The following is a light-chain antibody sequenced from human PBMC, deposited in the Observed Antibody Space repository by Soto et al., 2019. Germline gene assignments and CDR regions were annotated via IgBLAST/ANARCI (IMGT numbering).Light chain of an antibody. CDR3: QQYRT. CDR1: QSISSW. V-gene: IGKV1-5*01. CDR2: DAS. Sequence: DIQMTQSPSTLSASVGDRVTITCRASQSISSWLAWYQQKPGKAPKLLIYDASSLESGVPSRFSGSGSGTAFTLTIRSLQPEDFATYYCQQYRTFGQGTKVEIK. J-gene: IGKJ1*01.